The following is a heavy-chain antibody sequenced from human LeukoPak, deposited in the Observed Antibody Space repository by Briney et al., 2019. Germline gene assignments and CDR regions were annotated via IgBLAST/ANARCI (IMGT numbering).Heavy chain of an antibody. CDR2: ISYDGTNK. D-gene: IGHD6-19*01. CDR1: GFTFNIYG. V-gene: IGHV3-30*18. J-gene: IGHJ4*02. Sequence: PGGSLRLSCAASGFTFNIYGMHWVRQAPGKGLQWVAVISYDGTNKYYADSVKGRFTISRDNSKNTLYLQMNSLRAEDTAVYYCAKDGRIAVAGFFDSWGQGTLVTVSS. CDR3: AKDGRIAVAGFFDS.